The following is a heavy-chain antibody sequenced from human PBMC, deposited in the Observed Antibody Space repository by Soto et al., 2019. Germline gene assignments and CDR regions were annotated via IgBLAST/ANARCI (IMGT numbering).Heavy chain of an antibody. CDR2: ISAGGDGT. V-gene: IGHV3-23*01. D-gene: IGHD1-26*01. CDR3: ADGGRYPYY. Sequence: EGPLLESGGDLVQPGGSLRLSCAASGFSFRSYAMGWVRQAPGKGLNWVSSISAGGDGTYYADSVKGRFTISRDNSKNTMYLQMTSLRADDTAVYYCADGGRYPYYWGPGTLVIVSS. CDR1: GFSFRSYA. J-gene: IGHJ4*02.